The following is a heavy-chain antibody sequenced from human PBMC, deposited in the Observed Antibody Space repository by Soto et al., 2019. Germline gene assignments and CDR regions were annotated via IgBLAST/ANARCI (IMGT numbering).Heavy chain of an antibody. CDR2: ISAYNGNT. CDR3: ARVIVVVPAAIFRWFDP. Sequence: GASVKVSCKASGYTFTNYGISWVRQAPGQGLERMGWISAYNGNTNYAQKLQGRVTMTTDTSTSTAYMELRSLRSDDTAVYYCARVIVVVPAAIFRWFDPWGQGTLVTVSS. J-gene: IGHJ5*02. V-gene: IGHV1-18*01. CDR1: GYTFTNYG. D-gene: IGHD2-2*01.